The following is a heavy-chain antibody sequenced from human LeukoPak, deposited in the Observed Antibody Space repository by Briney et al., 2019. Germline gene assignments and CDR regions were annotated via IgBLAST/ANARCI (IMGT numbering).Heavy chain of an antibody. CDR3: ARARRSSTPEVGDVFKTWYFFEY. D-gene: IGHD6-13*01. V-gene: IGHV5-51*01. J-gene: IGHJ4*02. Sequence: GESLQISCQASGYTFSSYWIAWVRPMPGKGLECMGLIYPLDSNVRYSPALQGQVTISADKSTSTAYLQWSSLKASDTAMYYCARARRSSTPEVGDVFKTWYFFEYWGQGALVTVSS. CDR2: IYPLDSNV. CDR1: GYTFSSYW.